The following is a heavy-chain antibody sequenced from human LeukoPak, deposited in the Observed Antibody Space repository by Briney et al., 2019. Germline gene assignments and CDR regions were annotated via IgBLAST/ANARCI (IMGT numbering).Heavy chain of an antibody. V-gene: IGHV3-21*04. J-gene: IGHJ6*02. CDR3: AKSAVSSGSGRFGYYYGMDV. CDR1: GFTFSSYS. Sequence: GGSLRLSCAASGFTFSSYSMNWVRQAPGKGLEWVSSISSSSSYIYYADSVKGRFTISRDNAKNSLYLQMNSLRAEDTAVYYCAKSAVSSGSGRFGYYYGMDVWGQGTTVTVSS. D-gene: IGHD3-22*01. CDR2: ISSSSSYI.